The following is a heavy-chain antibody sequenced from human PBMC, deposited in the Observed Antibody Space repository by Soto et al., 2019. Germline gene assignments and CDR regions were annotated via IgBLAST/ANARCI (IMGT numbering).Heavy chain of an antibody. V-gene: IGHV1-69*01. Sequence: QVQLVQSGAEVKNPGPSVKVSCRALGGTFSSYSINWVGQAPGQGLEWMGETIPIFGTANYAQKFQGRVTITADESTSTAYMELSSLRSEDTAVYYCARDGGRHSGGIDYWGQGTLVTVSS. CDR2: TIPIFGTA. CDR3: ARDGGRHSGGIDY. D-gene: IGHD1-26*01. CDR1: GGTFSSYS. J-gene: IGHJ4*02.